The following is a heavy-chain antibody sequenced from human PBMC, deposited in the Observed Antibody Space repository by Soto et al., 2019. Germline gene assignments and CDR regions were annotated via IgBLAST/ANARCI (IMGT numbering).Heavy chain of an antibody. D-gene: IGHD6-13*01. V-gene: IGHV1-24*01. CDR2: FDPEDGET. CDR3: ATDGAAAGHYYYYGMDV. CDR1: GYTLTELS. Sequence: ASVKVSCKVSGYTLTELSMHWVRQAPGKGLEWMGGFDPEDGETIYAQKFQGRVTMTEDTSTDTAYMELSSLRSEDTAVYYCATDGAAAGHYYYYGMDVWGQGTTVTVSS. J-gene: IGHJ6*02.